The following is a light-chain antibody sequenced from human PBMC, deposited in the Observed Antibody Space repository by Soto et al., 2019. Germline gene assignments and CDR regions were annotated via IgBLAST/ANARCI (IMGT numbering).Light chain of an antibody. CDR1: QSVSGC. CDR3: QQYNYSPWT. Sequence: EIVLTQSPATLSLSPGERATLSCRASQSVSGCLAWYQQKPGQAPRLLIYGASSRATGIPDRFSGGGSGTDFTLTISRLEPEDFAVYYCQQYNYSPWTYGQGTKVDIK. CDR2: GAS. V-gene: IGKV3-20*01. J-gene: IGKJ1*01.